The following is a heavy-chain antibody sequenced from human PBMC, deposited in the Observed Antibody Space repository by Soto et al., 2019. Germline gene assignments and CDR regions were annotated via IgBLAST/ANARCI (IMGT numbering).Heavy chain of an antibody. Sequence: GGSLRLSCAASEFTFSSYAMSWVRQAPGKGMEWVSTISGSGGRTYYADSVKGRFTISRDNSRNTLHLQMNSLRVEDTALYYCAKTLLSTSWYGLHDYVSQGTLVTVSS. CDR1: EFTFSSYA. V-gene: IGHV3-23*01. J-gene: IGHJ4*02. CDR3: AKTLLSTSWYGLHDY. CDR2: ISGSGGRT. D-gene: IGHD6-13*01.